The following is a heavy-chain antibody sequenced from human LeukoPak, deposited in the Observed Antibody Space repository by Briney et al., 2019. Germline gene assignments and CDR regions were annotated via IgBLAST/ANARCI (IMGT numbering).Heavy chain of an antibody. Sequence: GGSLRLSCAASGFTFSSYSMNWVRQAPGKGLEWVSSISSSSSYIYYADSVKGRFTISRDNPKNSLYLQMNSLRAEDTAVYYCARSCSSTSCSDYWGQGTLVTVSS. D-gene: IGHD2-2*01. J-gene: IGHJ4*02. CDR2: ISSSSSYI. CDR3: ARSCSSTSCSDY. V-gene: IGHV3-21*01. CDR1: GFTFSSYS.